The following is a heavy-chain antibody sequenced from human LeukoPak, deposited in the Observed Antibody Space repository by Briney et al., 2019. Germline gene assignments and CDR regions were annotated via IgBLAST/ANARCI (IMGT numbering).Heavy chain of an antibody. CDR3: ARGTEPQYYYYYYMDV. D-gene: IGHD1-14*01. J-gene: IGHJ6*03. V-gene: IGHV1-2*02. CDR1: GYTFTGYY. CDR2: INPNSGGT. Sequence: GASVKVSCKASGYTFTGYYMHWVRQAPGQGLEWMGWINPNSGGTNYAQKFQGRVTMTRDTSITTAYMELSSLRSEDTAVYYCARGTEPQYYYYYYMDVWGKGTTVTVSS.